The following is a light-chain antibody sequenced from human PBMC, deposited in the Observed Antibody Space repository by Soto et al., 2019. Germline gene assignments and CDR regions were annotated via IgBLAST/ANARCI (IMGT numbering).Light chain of an antibody. CDR1: QSISSW. CDR3: QQYETFSGT. J-gene: IGKJ1*01. V-gene: IGKV1-5*03. CDR2: KAS. Sequence: DIQMTQSPSILSASVGDRVTITCRASQSISSWLAWYQQKPGKAPNLLIYKASHLENGVPSRFSGSGSGTEFTLTISSLQPGDFATYYCQQYETFSGTFGPGTKVDIK.